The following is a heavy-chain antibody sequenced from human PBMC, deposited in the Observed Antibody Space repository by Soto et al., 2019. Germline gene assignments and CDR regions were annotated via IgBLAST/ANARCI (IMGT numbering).Heavy chain of an antibody. CDR3: TRAGGPVDYGGYVGTYYFDF. CDR1: GYTFTGYY. D-gene: IGHD4-17*01. J-gene: IGHJ4*02. CDR2: VNPNSGDT. V-gene: IGHV1-2*02. Sequence: VSVKVSCKASGYTFTGYYMHWVRQAPGQGLEWMGWVNPNSGDTIYAQKFLGRVTMTRDTSINTAYMELRGLRSDDTALYYCTRAGGPVDYGGYVGTYYFDFWGQGTLVTVSS.